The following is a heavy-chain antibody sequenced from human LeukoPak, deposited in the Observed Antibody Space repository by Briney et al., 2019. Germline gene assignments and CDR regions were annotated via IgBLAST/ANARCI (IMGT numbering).Heavy chain of an antibody. CDR2: IIPIFGTA. Sequence: ASVKVSCKASGGTFSSYAISWVRQAPGQGLEWMGGIIPIFGTANYAQKFQGRVTITADESTSTAYMELSSLRSEDTAVYYCARVAPIAAAGNWFDPWGQGTLVTVSS. CDR1: GGTFSSYA. V-gene: IGHV1-69*13. D-gene: IGHD6-13*01. CDR3: ARVAPIAAAGNWFDP. J-gene: IGHJ5*02.